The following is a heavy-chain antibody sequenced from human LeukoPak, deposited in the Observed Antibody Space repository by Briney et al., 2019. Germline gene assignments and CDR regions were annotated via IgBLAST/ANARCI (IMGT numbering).Heavy chain of an antibody. CDR2: MYHSGDT. CDR1: GYSVSSGYY. CDR3: ARVHYCGGDCFLFDY. V-gene: IGHV4-38-2*02. J-gene: IGHJ4*02. D-gene: IGHD2-21*02. Sequence: SETLSLTCTVSGYSVSSGYYWGWIRQPPGKGLEWIGSMYHSGDTYYNPSLKSRVTISVDRSKNQFSLKLSSVTAADTAVYYCARVHYCGGDCFLFDYWGQGTLVTVSS.